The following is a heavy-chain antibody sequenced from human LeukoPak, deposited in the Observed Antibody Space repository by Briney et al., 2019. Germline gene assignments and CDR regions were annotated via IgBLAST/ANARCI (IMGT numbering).Heavy chain of an antibody. V-gene: IGHV1-18*01. CDR3: ARGGRPAGFDY. CDR2: ISAYNGNT. J-gene: IGHJ4*02. CDR1: GYTFTSYV. D-gene: IGHD6-6*01. Sequence: ASVKVSCKASGYTFTSYVISWVRHAPVQGLGLMGWISAYNGNTNYAQKLQGRVTMTTDTSTSTAFMKLRSLRSDDTAVYYCARGGRPAGFDYWGQGTLVTVPS.